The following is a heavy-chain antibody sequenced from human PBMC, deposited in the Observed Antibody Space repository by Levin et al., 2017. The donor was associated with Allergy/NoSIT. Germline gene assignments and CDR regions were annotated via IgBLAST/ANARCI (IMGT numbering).Heavy chain of an antibody. Sequence: QPGGSLRLSCAASGFTFSNYAMSWVRQPPGKGLEWVSDITGSADSTYYADSVKGRFTISRDNSKNTLYLQMNSLRAEDTAVYYCARDPCVDCYPDALDVWGQGTMVTVSS. CDR1: GFTFSNYA. CDR2: ITGSADST. V-gene: IGHV3-23*01. CDR3: ARDPCVDCYPDALDV. D-gene: IGHD2-21*02. J-gene: IGHJ3*01.